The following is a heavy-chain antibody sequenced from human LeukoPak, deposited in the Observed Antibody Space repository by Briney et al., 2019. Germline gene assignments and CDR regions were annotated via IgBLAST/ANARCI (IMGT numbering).Heavy chain of an antibody. D-gene: IGHD4-17*01. CDR3: TTDDYGDWDAFDI. Sequence: PGGSLRLSCAASGFTFSNAWMSWVRQAPGKGLEWVGRIKSKTDGGTTDYAAPVKGRFTISRDDSKNTLYLQMNSLKTEDTAVYYCTTDDYGDWDAFDIWGQGTKVTVSS. V-gene: IGHV3-15*01. CDR1: GFTFSNAW. CDR2: IKSKTDGGTT. J-gene: IGHJ3*02.